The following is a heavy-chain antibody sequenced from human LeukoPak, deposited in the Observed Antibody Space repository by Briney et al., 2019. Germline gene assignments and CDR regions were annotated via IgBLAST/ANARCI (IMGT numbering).Heavy chain of an antibody. CDR1: GYSISSGYY. D-gene: IGHD6-13*01. CDR3: DAMTGQQLDY. Sequence: SETLSLTCTVSGYSISSGYYWGWIRQPPGKGLEWIGSIYHSGSTYYNPSLKSRVTISVDTSKNQFSLKLSPVTAADTAVYYCDAMTGQQLDYWGQGTLVTVSS. V-gene: IGHV4-38-2*02. J-gene: IGHJ4*02. CDR2: IYHSGST.